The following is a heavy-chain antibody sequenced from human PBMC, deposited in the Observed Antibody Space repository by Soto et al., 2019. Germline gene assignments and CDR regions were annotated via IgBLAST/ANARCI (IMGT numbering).Heavy chain of an antibody. V-gene: IGHV3-48*01. J-gene: IGHJ4*02. Sequence: EVQLVESGGGLVQPGGSLRLSCAASGFTFSSYSMNWVRQAPGRGLEWISYIRSSGSTKYYADSVRGRFTISRDNAQNLVYLQMNSLRAEDTDVYYCSREGSGSYSTDWGQGTLVTVSS. D-gene: IGHD3-10*01. CDR3: SREGSGSYSTD. CDR1: GFTFSSYS. CDR2: IRSSGSTK.